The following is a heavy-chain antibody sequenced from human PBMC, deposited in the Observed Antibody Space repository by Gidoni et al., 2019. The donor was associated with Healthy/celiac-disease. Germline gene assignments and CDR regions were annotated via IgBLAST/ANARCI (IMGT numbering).Heavy chain of an antibody. CDR1: GFPFTSYA. D-gene: IGHD2-15*01. Sequence: QVQLVASGGGVVQPGRSLSLSCSASGFPFTSYAMHWVRQAPGKGLEWVAVISYDGSNKYYADSVKGRFTISRDNSKNTLYLQMNSLRAEDTAVYYCARDCSGGSCSLGTLDYWGQGTLVTVSS. J-gene: IGHJ4*02. CDR2: ISYDGSNK. CDR3: ARDCSGGSCSLGTLDY. V-gene: IGHV3-30-3*01.